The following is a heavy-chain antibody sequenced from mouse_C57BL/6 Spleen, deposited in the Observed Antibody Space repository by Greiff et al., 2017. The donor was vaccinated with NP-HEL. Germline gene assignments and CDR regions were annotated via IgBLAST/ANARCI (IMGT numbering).Heavy chain of an antibody. D-gene: IGHD2-10*02. CDR3: TIDASNYGYFDV. CDR2: ISSGGDYI. J-gene: IGHJ1*03. CDR1: GFTFSSYA. Sequence: EVQGVESGEGLVKPGGSLKLSCAASGFTFSSYAMSWVRQTPEKRLEWVAYISSGGDYIYYADTVKGRFTISRDNARNTLYLQMSSLKSEDTAMYYCTIDASNYGYFDVWGTGTTVTVSS. V-gene: IGHV5-9-1*02.